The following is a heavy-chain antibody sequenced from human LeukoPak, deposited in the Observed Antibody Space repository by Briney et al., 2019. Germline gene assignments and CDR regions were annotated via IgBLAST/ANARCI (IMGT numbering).Heavy chain of an antibody. CDR3: ARDSRYYYPSY. CDR1: GFTVSSNY. D-gene: IGHD3-10*01. CDR2: IYSGGST. V-gene: IGHV3-66*01. J-gene: IGHJ4*02. Sequence: GGSLRLSCAASGFTVSSNYMSWVRQAPGKGLEWVSVIYSGGSTYYADSVKGRFTISRDNSKNTLYLQMNSLRAEDTAAYYCARDSRYYYPSYWGQGTLVTVSS.